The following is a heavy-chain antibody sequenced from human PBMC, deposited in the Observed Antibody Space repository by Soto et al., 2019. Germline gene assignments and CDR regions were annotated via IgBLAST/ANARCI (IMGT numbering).Heavy chain of an antibody. CDR3: AILQMVYAIDKDAFEI. CDR2: ISYDGSNK. D-gene: IGHD2-8*01. V-gene: IGHV3-30*03. CDR1: GFTFSSYG. Sequence: QVQLVESGGGVVQPGRSLRLSCAASGFTFSSYGMHWVRQAPGKGLEWVAVISYDGSNKYYADSVKGRFTISRDNSKNTLYLQMNSLRAEDTAVYYCAILQMVYAIDKDAFEIWGQGTMVTVSS. J-gene: IGHJ3*02.